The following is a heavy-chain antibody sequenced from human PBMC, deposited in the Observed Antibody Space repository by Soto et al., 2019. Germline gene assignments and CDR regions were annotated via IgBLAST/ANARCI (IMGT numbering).Heavy chain of an antibody. CDR3: ARAGWFGELPYWYFDL. D-gene: IGHD3-10*01. Sequence: QVQLVESGGGVVQPGRSLRLSCAASGFTFSSYGMHWVRQAPGKGLEWVAVIWYDGSNKYYADSVKGRFTISRDNSKNPLYLQMNSLRAEDTAVYYGARAGWFGELPYWYFDLWGRGTLVTVSS. V-gene: IGHV3-33*01. CDR2: IWYDGSNK. J-gene: IGHJ2*01. CDR1: GFTFSSYG.